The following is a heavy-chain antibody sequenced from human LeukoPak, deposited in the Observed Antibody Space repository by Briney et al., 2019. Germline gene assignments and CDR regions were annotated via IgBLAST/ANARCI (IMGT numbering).Heavy chain of an antibody. D-gene: IGHD6-13*01. Sequence: ASVKVSCKASGYTFTSYGISWVRQAPGQGLEWMGWISAYNGNTNYAQKLQGRVTMTTDTSTSTAYMELRSLRSDDTAVYYCARDCSPYSSSWYGHAYNWFDPWGQGTLVTVSS. CDR1: GYTFTSYG. J-gene: IGHJ5*02. V-gene: IGHV1-18*01. CDR2: ISAYNGNT. CDR3: ARDCSPYSSSWYGHAYNWFDP.